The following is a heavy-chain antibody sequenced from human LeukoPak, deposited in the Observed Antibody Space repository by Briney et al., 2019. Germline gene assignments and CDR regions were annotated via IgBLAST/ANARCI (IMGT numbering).Heavy chain of an antibody. J-gene: IGHJ4*02. Sequence: GGSLRLSCAASGFTFDDYAMHWVRQAPGKGLEWVSLISGDGGSTYYADSVKGRFTISRDNSKNSLYLQMNSLRTEDTALYYCAKGPSYSPRYYFDYWGQGTLVSVSS. CDR1: GFTFDDYA. D-gene: IGHD1-26*01. CDR3: AKGPSYSPRYYFDY. CDR2: ISGDGGST. V-gene: IGHV3-43*02.